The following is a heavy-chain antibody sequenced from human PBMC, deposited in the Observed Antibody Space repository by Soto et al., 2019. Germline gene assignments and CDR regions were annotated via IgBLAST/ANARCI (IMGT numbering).Heavy chain of an antibody. V-gene: IGHV1-18*01. D-gene: IGHD1-1*01. Sequence: QLVQSGPEVKKPGASVKVSCKTSGYTFNMYGISWARQAPGQGLEWMGYVSTHDDDTIYAQKFQGRITMTRHTYTAAAYIELRSLISGDTAMYYCARDWYGDDAEISDYWGQGALVTV. J-gene: IGHJ4*02. CDR1: GYTFNMYG. CDR3: ARDWYGDDAEISDY. CDR2: VSTHDDDT.